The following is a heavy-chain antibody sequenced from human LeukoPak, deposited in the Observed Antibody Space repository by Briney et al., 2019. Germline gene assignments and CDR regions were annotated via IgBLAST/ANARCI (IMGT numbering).Heavy chain of an antibody. CDR1: GFAFSSYW. CDR2: INSDGSST. CDR3: ESFQKLRLGELSLYPP. D-gene: IGHD3-16*02. J-gene: IGHJ5*02. Sequence: GGSLRLSCAASGFAFSSYWMHWVRQAPGKGLVWVSRINSDGSSTSYADSVKGRFTISRDNAKNTLYLQMNSVRAEDTAVYYCESFQKLRLGELSLYPPWGQGTLVTVSS. V-gene: IGHV3-74*01.